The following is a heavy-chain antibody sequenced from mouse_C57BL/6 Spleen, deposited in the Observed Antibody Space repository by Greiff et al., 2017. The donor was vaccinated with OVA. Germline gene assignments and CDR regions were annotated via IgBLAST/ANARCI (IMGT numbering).Heavy chain of an antibody. J-gene: IGHJ2*01. CDR1: GYTFTDYY. D-gene: IGHD1-1*01. CDR2: IYPGSGNT. Sequence: QVQLQQSGAELVRPGASVKLSCKASGYTFTDYYINWVKQRPGQGLEWIARIYPGSGNTYYNEKFKGKATLTAEKSSSTAYMQLSSLTSEDSAVYFCAREGEINYAYFDYWGQGTTLTVSS. V-gene: IGHV1-76*01. CDR3: AREGEINYAYFDY.